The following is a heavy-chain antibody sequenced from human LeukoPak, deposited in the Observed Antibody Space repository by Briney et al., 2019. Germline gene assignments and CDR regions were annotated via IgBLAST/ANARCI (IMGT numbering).Heavy chain of an antibody. CDR3: ARHARWGPANAFDI. CDR2: IYYSGST. J-gene: IGHJ3*02. CDR1: GGSISSGGYY. V-gene: IGHV4-61*08. Sequence: SETLSLTCTVSGGSISSGGYYWSWIRQHPGKGLEWIGYIYYSGSTNYNPSLKSRVTISVDTSKNQFSLKLSSVTAADTAVYYCARHARWGPANAFDIWGQGTMVTVSS. D-gene: IGHD7-27*01.